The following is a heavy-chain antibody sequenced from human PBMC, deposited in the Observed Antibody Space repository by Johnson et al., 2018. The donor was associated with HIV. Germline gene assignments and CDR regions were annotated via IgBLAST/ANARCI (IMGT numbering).Heavy chain of an antibody. V-gene: IGHV3-30*02. Sequence: QVQLVESGGGVVQPGGSLRLSCAASGFTFSSYCMHWVRQAPGKGLEWVAFIRYDGSNKYYADSVKGRFTISRDNSKNTLYLQRNSLRAEDTAVYYCARGRDGSSGWEGGAFDIWGQGTMVTVSS. CDR3: ARGRDGSSGWEGGAFDI. D-gene: IGHD6-19*01. J-gene: IGHJ3*02. CDR2: IRYDGSNK. CDR1: GFTFSSYC.